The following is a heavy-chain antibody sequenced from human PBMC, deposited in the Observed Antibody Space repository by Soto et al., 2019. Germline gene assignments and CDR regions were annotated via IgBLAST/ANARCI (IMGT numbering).Heavy chain of an antibody. D-gene: IGHD3-22*01. Sequence: QVQLVQSGAAVKKPGASVKVSCKASGYNFTSYGISWVRQAPGQGLEWMGWISAYNGNTNYAQKLQGRVTRTPDPSTSTAYMELRRLRSDDTAVYYCASTLYYYDSSGYYPYWGQGTLVTDS. V-gene: IGHV1-18*01. CDR3: ASTLYYYDSSGYYPY. J-gene: IGHJ4*02. CDR2: ISAYNGNT. CDR1: GYNFTSYG.